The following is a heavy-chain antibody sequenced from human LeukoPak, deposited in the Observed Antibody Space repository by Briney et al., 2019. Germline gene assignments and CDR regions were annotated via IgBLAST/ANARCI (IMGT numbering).Heavy chain of an antibody. D-gene: IGHD1-26*01. J-gene: IGHJ2*01. CDR3: ARRGYLGSTTRYFDL. V-gene: IGHV4-59*08. CDR1: GGSISSYY. CDR2: IYYSGST. Sequence: SETLSLTCTVSGGSISSYYWSWIRQPPGKGLEWIGYIYYSGSTNYNPSLKSRVTMDVDTSKNQFSLKLSSVTAADTAVYYCARRGYLGSTTRYFDLWGRGTLVTVSS.